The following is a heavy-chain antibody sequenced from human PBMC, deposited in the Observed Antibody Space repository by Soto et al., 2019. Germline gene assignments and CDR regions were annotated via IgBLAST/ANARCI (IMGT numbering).Heavy chain of an antibody. CDR3: AREGSYSAYNFAHGIQLWSFDF. J-gene: IGHJ4*02. V-gene: IGHV4-4*07. Sequence: QVRLQESGPGLLKPSETLSLTCTVSGGSINTFYWSWDRQPAGKGLEWIGRIFSSGSTSFNPSLESRVAMSVDTSKNHFSLKLSSVTAADMAVYYCAREGSYSAYNFAHGIQLWSFDFWGQGALVTVSS. CDR1: GGSINTFY. D-gene: IGHD5-12*01. CDR2: IFSSGST.